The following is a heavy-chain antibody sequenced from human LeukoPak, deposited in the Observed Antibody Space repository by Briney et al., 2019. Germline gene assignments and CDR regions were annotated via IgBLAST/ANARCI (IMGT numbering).Heavy chain of an antibody. CDR2: ISYDGNNK. CDR3: AKVRVGTGAFDY. CDR1: GFTFRSYG. V-gene: IGHV3-30*18. Sequence: QTGGSLRLSCAASGFTFRSYGMHWVRQAPGKGLEWVAVISYDGNNKYYADSVKGRFTISRDNSKNTLYLQMNSLRAEDTAVYYCAKVRVGTGAFDYWGQGTLVTVSS. D-gene: IGHD3/OR15-3a*01. J-gene: IGHJ4*02.